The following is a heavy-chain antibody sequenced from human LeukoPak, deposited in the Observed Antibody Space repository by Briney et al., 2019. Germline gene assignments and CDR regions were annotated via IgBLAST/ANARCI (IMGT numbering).Heavy chain of an antibody. CDR3: AKQVAVAGVDY. CDR1: GFTFSDYD. J-gene: IGHJ4*02. Sequence: GGSLRLSCAASGFTFSDYDMSWLRQAPGKGLEWVSTITHSGRTTHYAHSVKGRFTISRDNSKNTLYLQLNSLRAEDTAVYYCAKQVAVAGVDYWGQGTLVTVSS. CDR2: ITHSGRTT. D-gene: IGHD6-19*01. V-gene: IGHV3-23*01.